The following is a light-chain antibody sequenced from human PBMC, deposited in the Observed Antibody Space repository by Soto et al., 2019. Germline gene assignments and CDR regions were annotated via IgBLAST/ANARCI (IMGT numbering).Light chain of an antibody. CDR3: QQYNSYWT. Sequence: DIQMTQSPSTLSASVGDGVTITCRASQSISRLLAWYQQKPGKAPKLLIYKASSLESGVPSRFSGGGSGTEFTLTISSLQPDDFATYYCQQYNSYWTFGQGTKVDIK. CDR2: KAS. V-gene: IGKV1-5*03. CDR1: QSISRL. J-gene: IGKJ1*01.